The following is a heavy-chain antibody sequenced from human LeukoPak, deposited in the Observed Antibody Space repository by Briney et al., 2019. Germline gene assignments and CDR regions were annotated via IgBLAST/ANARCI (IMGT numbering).Heavy chain of an antibody. CDR3: ARERSTYAGAPENWFDP. CDR1: GGSISSDGYS. Sequence: SQTLSLTCAVSGGSISSDGYSWSWIRQPPGKGLEWIGYIYYSGSTYYNPSLKSRVTISVDRSKAQFSLKLSSVTAADTAVYYCARERSTYAGAPENWFDPWGQGILVTVSS. J-gene: IGHJ5*02. D-gene: IGHD2-2*01. V-gene: IGHV4-30-2*01. CDR2: IYYSGST.